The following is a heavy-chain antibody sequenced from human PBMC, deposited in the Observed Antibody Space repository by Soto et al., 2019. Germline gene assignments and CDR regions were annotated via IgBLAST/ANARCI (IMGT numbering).Heavy chain of an antibody. CDR1: GFTFSKAW. Sequence: GGSLRLSCAASGFTFSKAWMSWVRQAPGKGLEWVGRIKAKSDGGTTDYAAPLKGRFTISRDDSKNTLYLQMSSLKIEDTAVYFCTKPNISDYYWGQGALVTVSS. D-gene: IGHD3-22*01. J-gene: IGHJ4*02. V-gene: IGHV3-15*05. CDR3: TKPNISDYY. CDR2: IKAKSDGGTT.